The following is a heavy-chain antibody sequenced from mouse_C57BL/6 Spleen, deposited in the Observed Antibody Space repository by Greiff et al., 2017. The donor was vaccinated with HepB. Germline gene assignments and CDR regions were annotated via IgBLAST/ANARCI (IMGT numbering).Heavy chain of an antibody. CDR1: GYTFTDYY. CDR2: INPNNGGT. Sequence: EVQLQQSGPELVKPGASVKISCKASGYTFTDYYMNWVKQSHGKSLEWIGDINPNNGGTSYNQKFKGKATLTVDKSSSTAYMELRSLTSEDSAVYYCARPDGYFYAMDYWGQGTSVTVSS. J-gene: IGHJ4*01. V-gene: IGHV1-26*01. D-gene: IGHD2-3*01. CDR3: ARPDGYFYAMDY.